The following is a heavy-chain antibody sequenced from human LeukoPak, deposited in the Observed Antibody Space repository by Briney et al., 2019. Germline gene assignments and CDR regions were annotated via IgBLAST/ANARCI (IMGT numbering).Heavy chain of an antibody. J-gene: IGHJ6*03. CDR3: ANAVGTGIAARIGYYYYMDV. D-gene: IGHD6-6*01. V-gene: IGHV3-30*02. CDR1: GFTFSSYG. CDR2: IRYDGSNK. Sequence: PGGSLRLSCAASGFTFSSYGMHWVRQALGKGLEWVAFIRYDGSNKYYADSVKGRFTISRDNSKNTLYLQMNSLRAEDTAVYYCANAVGTGIAARIGYYYYMDVWGKGTTVTVSS.